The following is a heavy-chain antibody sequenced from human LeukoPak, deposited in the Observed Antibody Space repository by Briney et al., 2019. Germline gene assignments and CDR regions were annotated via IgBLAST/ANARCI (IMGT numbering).Heavy chain of an antibody. CDR1: GFTLSSYC. CDR3: ARGGGLDV. CDR2: INHNGNVN. Sequence: GGSLRVSCAASGFTLSSYCMTWARQAPGKGLEWVASINHNGNVNYYVDSVKGRFTISRDNAKNSLYLQMSNLRAEDTAVYFCARGGGLDVWGQGATVTVSS. J-gene: IGHJ6*02. D-gene: IGHD3-16*01. V-gene: IGHV3-7*03.